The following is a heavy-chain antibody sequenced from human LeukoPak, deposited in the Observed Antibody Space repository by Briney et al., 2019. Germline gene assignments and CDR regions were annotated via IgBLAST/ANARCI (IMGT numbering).Heavy chain of an antibody. CDR3: ARSHGSGSYSVGY. J-gene: IGHJ4*02. CDR2: ISSSSSTI. V-gene: IGHV3-48*01. D-gene: IGHD3-10*01. Sequence: GGSLRLSCAASGFTFSSYSMNWVRQAPGKGLEWVSYISSSSSTIYYADSVKGRFTISRDNAKNSLYLQMNSLRAEDTAVYYCARSHGSGSYSVGYWGQGTLVTVSS. CDR1: GFTFSSYS.